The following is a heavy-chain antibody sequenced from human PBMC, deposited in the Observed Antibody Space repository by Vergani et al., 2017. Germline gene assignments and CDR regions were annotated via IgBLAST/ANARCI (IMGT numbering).Heavy chain of an antibody. D-gene: IGHD2-2*01. J-gene: IGHJ4*02. CDR2: ISYAGSEK. CDR1: GLTFTGYA. V-gene: IGHV3-30-3*01. CDR3: VREGFGEICCIASWLGEY. Sequence: QVQLVESGGGVVQPGRSLRLSCTSSGLTFTGYALDWVRQAPGKGLEWVALISYAGSEKYYADSVKGRFTISRDDSKDTVCLQMNSLRADDTVVYFGVREGFGEICCIASWLGEYWGQGSQVTVSS.